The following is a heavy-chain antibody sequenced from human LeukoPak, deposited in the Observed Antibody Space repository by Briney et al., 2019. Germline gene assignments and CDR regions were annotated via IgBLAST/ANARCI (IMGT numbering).Heavy chain of an antibody. CDR1: GFTFSSYA. D-gene: IGHD6-19*01. CDR3: AKDRGYSSGWYLYYFDY. J-gene: IGHJ4*02. V-gene: IGHV3-23*01. Sequence: GGSLRLSCAASGFTFSSYAMSWVRQAPGKGLEWVSAISGSGGSTYYADSVKGRFTISRDNSKNTLYLQMNSLRAEDTAVYYCAKDRGYSSGWYLYYFDYWGQGTLVTGSS. CDR2: ISGSGGST.